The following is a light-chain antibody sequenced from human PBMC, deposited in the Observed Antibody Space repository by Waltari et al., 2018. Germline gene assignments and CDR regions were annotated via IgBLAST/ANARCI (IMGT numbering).Light chain of an antibody. CDR2: EAN. J-gene: IGLJ1*01. V-gene: IGLV2-23*01. Sequence: QSALTQPASVSGSPGQSVTISCTGTSSDVASYNLVSWYQHHPGKAPKLMIYEANKRPSGVSNRFAGSKSGITASLTISGLQAEDEADYYCCSYAGTITPYVFGSGTKVTVL. CDR3: CSYAGTITPYV. CDR1: SSDVASYNL.